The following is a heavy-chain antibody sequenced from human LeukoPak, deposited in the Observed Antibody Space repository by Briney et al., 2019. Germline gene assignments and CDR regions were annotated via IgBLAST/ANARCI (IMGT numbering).Heavy chain of an antibody. CDR1: GFTVSSNY. CDR3: AKAGYSSSWAHF. D-gene: IGHD6-13*01. Sequence: AGGSLRLSCAASGFTVSSNYMSWVRQAPGKGLEWVSAISGSGGSTYYADSVKGRFTISRDNSKNTLYLQMNSLRAEDTAVYYCAKAGYSSSWAHFWGQGTLVTVSS. CDR2: ISGSGGST. J-gene: IGHJ4*02. V-gene: IGHV3-23*01.